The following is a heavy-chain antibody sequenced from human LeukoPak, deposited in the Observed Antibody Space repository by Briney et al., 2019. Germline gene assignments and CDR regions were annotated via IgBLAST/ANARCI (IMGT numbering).Heavy chain of an antibody. CDR2: IYYSGST. CDR3: ARDATGTIDY. J-gene: IGHJ4*02. V-gene: IGHV4-59*01. Sequence: SETLSLTCTVSGGSISSYYWSWIRQPPGKGLEWIGYIYYSGSTNYNPSLKSRVTLSVDTSKNQFSLKLSSVTAADTAVYYCARDATGTIDYWGQGTLVTVSS. CDR1: GGSISSYY. D-gene: IGHD1-1*01.